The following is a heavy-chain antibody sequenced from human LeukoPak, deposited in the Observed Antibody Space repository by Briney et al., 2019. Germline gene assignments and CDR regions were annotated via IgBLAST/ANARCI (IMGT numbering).Heavy chain of an antibody. Sequence: ASVKVSCKASGYTFTGYYIHWVRQAPGQGLEWMGWINPNSGGTTYAQKFQGRITMTRDTSISTACMELTRLTSDDTAVYYCARDSGSSSWEYDYWGQGTLVTVSS. J-gene: IGHJ4*02. CDR3: ARDSGSSSWEYDY. CDR2: INPNSGGT. D-gene: IGHD6-13*01. V-gene: IGHV1-2*02. CDR1: GYTFTGYY.